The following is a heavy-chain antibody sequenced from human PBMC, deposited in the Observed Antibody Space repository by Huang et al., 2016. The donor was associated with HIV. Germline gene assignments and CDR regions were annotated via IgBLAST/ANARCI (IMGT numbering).Heavy chain of an antibody. V-gene: IGHV4-34*01. CDR2: INHSGST. J-gene: IGHJ4*02. CDR3: ASLFFDY. CDR1: GGSFSGYY. Sequence: QVQLQQWGAGVLKPSETLSLTCAVYGGSFSGYYWSWIRQSPGKGLEGIGEINHSGSTNNNPSLKSRVTMSVDTSKNQFSLKLSSVTAADTAVYYCASLFFDYWGQGILVTVSS.